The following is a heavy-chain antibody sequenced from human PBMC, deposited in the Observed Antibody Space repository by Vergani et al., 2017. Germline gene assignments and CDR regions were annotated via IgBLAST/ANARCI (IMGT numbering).Heavy chain of an antibody. D-gene: IGHD3-10*01. V-gene: IGHV4-39*07. CDR2: IYYSGST. CDR1: GGSISSSSYY. Sequence: QLQLQESGPGLVKPSETLSLTCTVSGGSISSSSYYWGWIRQPPGKGLEWIGSIYYSGSTYYNPSLKSRVTISVDTSKNQFSLKLSSVTAADTAVYYCARTYYYGSGSYYRASMDVWGKGTTVTVSS. CDR3: ARTYYYGSGSYYRASMDV. J-gene: IGHJ6*03.